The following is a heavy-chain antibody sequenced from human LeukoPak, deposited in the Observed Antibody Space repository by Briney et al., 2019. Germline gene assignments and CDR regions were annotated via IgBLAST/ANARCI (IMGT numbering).Heavy chain of an antibody. Sequence: KASQTLSLTCAVSGGSIRSDGYYWSWIRQHPGKGLEWIGYIYYSGVTYYNPSLKSRVTISVDTSKNQFSLKLTSVTAADTAVYYCATGETGSTLGGYWGQGTLVTVSS. V-gene: IGHV4-31*11. D-gene: IGHD1-1*01. J-gene: IGHJ4*02. CDR1: GGSIRSDGYY. CDR2: IYYSGVT. CDR3: ATGETGSTLGGY.